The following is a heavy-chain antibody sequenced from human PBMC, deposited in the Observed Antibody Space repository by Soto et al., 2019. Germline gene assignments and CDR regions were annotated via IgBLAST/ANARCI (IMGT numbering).Heavy chain of an antibody. V-gene: IGHV3-53*01. CDR1: GFTVSNNY. J-gene: IGHJ4*02. D-gene: IGHD6-19*01. Sequence: GGSLRLSCAVSGFTVSNNYMSWVRQAPGKGLEGVSVIYSGGYTAYGDSVKGRFTISRDNAKNSVSLQMNNLTAEDTAVYYCTREDSIIIPAVADFWGQGTLVTVSS. CDR3: TREDSIIIPAVADF. CDR2: IYSGGYT.